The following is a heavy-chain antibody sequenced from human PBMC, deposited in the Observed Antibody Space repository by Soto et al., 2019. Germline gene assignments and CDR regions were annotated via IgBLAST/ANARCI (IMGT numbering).Heavy chain of an antibody. CDR2: IIPIFGTA. D-gene: IGHD6-13*01. J-gene: IGHJ5*02. Sequence: SVKVSCKASGGTLSSYAISWVRQAPGQGLEWMGGIIPIFGTANYAQKFQGRVTITADESTSTAYMELSSLRSEDTAVYYCARGVAAAGPLYNWFDPWGQGTLVTVSS. CDR1: GGTLSSYA. V-gene: IGHV1-69*13. CDR3: ARGVAAAGPLYNWFDP.